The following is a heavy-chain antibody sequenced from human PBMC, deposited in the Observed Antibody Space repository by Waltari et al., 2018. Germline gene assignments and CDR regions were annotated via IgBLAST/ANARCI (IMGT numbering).Heavy chain of an antibody. D-gene: IGHD3-10*01. CDR3: ATRVMKLWFGELFADY. V-gene: IGHV1-24*01. Sequence: QVQLVQSGAEVKKPGSSVKVSCKASGGTFSSYAISWVRQAPGQGLEWMGGFDPEDGETIYAQKFQGRVTMTEDTSTDTAYMELSSLRSEDTAVYYCATRVMKLWFGELFADYWGQGTLVTVSS. CDR2: FDPEDGET. CDR1: GGTFSSYA. J-gene: IGHJ4*02.